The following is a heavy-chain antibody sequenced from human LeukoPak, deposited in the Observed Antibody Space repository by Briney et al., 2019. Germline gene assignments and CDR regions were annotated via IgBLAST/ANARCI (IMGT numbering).Heavy chain of an antibody. V-gene: IGHV4-59*01. D-gene: IGHD3-22*01. CDR3: ARDGSSGYYYFDY. CDR2: IYYSGST. J-gene: IGHJ4*02. CDR1: GDSISSYY. Sequence: SETLSLTCTVSGDSISSYYWSWIRQPPGKGLEWIGYIYYSGSTNYNPSLKSRVTISVDTSKNQFSLKLSSVTAADTAVYYCARDGSSGYYYFDYWGQGTLVTVSS.